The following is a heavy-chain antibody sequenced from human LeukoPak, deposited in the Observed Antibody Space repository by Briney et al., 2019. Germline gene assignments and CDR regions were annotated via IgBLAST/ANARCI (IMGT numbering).Heavy chain of an antibody. J-gene: IGHJ4*02. CDR1: GNYW. CDR2: INSDGSWT. Sequence: PGGSLRLSCAASGNYWMHWVRQVPGKGLVWVSHINSDGSWTSYADSVKGRFAISKDNAKNTVYLQMNSLRAEDTAVYYCARGVPYDSWSGPHYSDYWGQGTLVTVSS. CDR3: ARGVPYDSWSGPHYSDY. D-gene: IGHD3-3*01. V-gene: IGHV3-74*01.